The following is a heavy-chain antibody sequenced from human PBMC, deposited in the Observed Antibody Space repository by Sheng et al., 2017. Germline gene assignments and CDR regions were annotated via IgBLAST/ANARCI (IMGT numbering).Heavy chain of an antibody. CDR1: GFTLSNYG. J-gene: IGHJ4*02. CDR3: ARTSPSDY. CDR2: ISFDGSNK. Sequence: QVQLVESGGGVVQPWRSLRLSCAASGFTLSNYGMHWVRQAPGKGLEWVSFISFDGSNKYYADSVKGRFTISRDNSKNTLYLQTSNLRPEDTAVYYCARTSPSDYWGQGTLVIVSS. V-gene: IGHV3-30*03.